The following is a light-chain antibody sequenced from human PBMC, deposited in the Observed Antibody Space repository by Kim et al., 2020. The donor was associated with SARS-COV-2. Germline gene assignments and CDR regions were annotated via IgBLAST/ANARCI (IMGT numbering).Light chain of an antibody. Sequence: SASVGDRVTITCRASQSIDSWLAWYQQTPGKAPNLLIYKASTLASGVPSRFSGGGSGTEFTLTISSLQPEDFATYYYQHYNSHPYTFGQGTKLEI. J-gene: IGKJ2*01. CDR1: QSIDSW. CDR2: KAS. V-gene: IGKV1-5*03. CDR3: QHYNSHPYT.